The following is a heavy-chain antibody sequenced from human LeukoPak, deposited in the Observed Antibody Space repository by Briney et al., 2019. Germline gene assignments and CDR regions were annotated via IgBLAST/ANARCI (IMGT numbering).Heavy chain of an antibody. Sequence: GGSLRLSCAASGFTFDDYAMHWVRQAPGEGLEWVSLISGDGGSTYYADSVKGRFTISRDNSKNSLYLQMNSLRTEDTALYYCAKDMGDHYYDSSGYYYYYGMDVWGQGTTVTVSS. D-gene: IGHD3-22*01. CDR1: GFTFDDYA. CDR3: AKDMGDHYYDSSGYYYYYGMDV. V-gene: IGHV3-43*02. J-gene: IGHJ6*02. CDR2: ISGDGGST.